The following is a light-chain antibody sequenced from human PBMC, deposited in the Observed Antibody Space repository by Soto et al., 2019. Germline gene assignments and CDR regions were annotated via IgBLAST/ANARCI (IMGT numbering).Light chain of an antibody. CDR3: QQYGGSPYT. CDR1: QSVSSNY. J-gene: IGKJ2*01. CDR2: GAS. Sequence: EIVLTQSPGTLSLSPGERATLSCRASQSVSSNYLAWYQQKPGQAPRLLIYGASSRATGIPDRFSGSGSGTDFTLTISRLEPEDFAVYYCQQYGGSPYTFGQGTNLESK. V-gene: IGKV3-20*01.